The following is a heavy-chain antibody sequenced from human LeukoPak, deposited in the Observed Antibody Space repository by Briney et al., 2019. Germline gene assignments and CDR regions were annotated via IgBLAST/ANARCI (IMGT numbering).Heavy chain of an antibody. D-gene: IGHD4-11*01. Sequence: SETLSLTCTVSGGSVSSGTYYWSWIRQPPGKGLEWIGFIYYSGSTNYNPSLKSRVTISVDTSKNQFSLKLSSVTAADTAVYYWARMYSNYFDYWGQGTLVTVSS. J-gene: IGHJ4*02. V-gene: IGHV4-61*01. CDR2: IYYSGST. CDR3: ARMYSNYFDY. CDR1: GGSVSSGTYY.